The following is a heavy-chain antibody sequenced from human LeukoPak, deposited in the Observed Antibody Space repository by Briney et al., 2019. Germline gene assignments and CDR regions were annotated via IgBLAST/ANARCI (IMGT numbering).Heavy chain of an antibody. D-gene: IGHD1-26*01. Sequence: TGGSLRLSCAASGFTFDDYAMHWVRQAPGKGLEWVSLISWDGGSTYYADSVKGRFTISRDNSKNSLYLQMNSLRAEDTALYYCARANSTTDAFDIWGQGTMVTVSS. V-gene: IGHV3-43D*03. J-gene: IGHJ3*02. CDR1: GFTFDDYA. CDR3: ARANSTTDAFDI. CDR2: ISWDGGST.